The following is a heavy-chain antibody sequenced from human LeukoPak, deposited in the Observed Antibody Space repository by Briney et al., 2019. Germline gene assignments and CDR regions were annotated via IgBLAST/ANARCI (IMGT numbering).Heavy chain of an antibody. Sequence: GGSLRLSCAASGFTFSSSWMQWVRQPPGKGLVWVSRINGDGSSTSYADSVKGRFTISRDNAWNTLYLQMNSLRAEDTAVYYCAKDDWADYWGQGTLVTVSS. CDR1: GFTFSSSW. CDR2: INGDGSST. D-gene: IGHD3-9*01. CDR3: AKDDWADY. V-gene: IGHV3-74*01. J-gene: IGHJ4*02.